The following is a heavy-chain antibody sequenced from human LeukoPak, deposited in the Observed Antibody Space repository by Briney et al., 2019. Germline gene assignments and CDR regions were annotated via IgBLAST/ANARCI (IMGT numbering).Heavy chain of an antibody. CDR2: INPSGGST. Sequence: ASVKVSCKASGYTFTGYYMHWVRQAPGQGLEWMGIINPSGGSTSYAQKFQGRVTMTRDMSTSTVYTELSSLRSEDTAVYYCARALKGYYDIRYWGQGTLVTVSS. CDR1: GYTFTGYY. D-gene: IGHD3-22*01. J-gene: IGHJ4*02. CDR3: ARALKGYYDIRY. V-gene: IGHV1-46*01.